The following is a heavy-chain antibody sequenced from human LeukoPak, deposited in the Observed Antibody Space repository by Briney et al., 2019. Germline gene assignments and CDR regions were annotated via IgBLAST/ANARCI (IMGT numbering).Heavy chain of an antibody. Sequence: PGRSLRLSCAASGFTFSSYGMHWVRQAPGKGLEWVAVISYDGSNKYYADSVKGRFTISRDNSKNTLYLRMNSLRAEDTAVYYCAKDLYDILTGYPWFYWGQGTLVTVSS. CDR1: GFTFSSYG. D-gene: IGHD3-9*01. CDR3: AKDLYDILTGYPWFY. CDR2: ISYDGSNK. V-gene: IGHV3-30*18. J-gene: IGHJ4*02.